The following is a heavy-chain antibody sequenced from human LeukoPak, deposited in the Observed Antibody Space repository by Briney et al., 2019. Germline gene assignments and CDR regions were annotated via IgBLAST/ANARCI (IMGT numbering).Heavy chain of an antibody. D-gene: IGHD6-19*01. CDR3: ARGWQWLPAAYYFDY. CDR1: GFTFDDFA. CDR2: INWNGGST. Sequence: GGSLRLSCAASGFTFDDFAMSWVRQAPGKGLEWVSGINWNGGSTGYADSVKGRFTISRDNAKNSLYLQMKSLRAEDTALYYCARGWQWLPAAYYFDYWGQGALVTVSS. V-gene: IGHV3-20*04. J-gene: IGHJ4*02.